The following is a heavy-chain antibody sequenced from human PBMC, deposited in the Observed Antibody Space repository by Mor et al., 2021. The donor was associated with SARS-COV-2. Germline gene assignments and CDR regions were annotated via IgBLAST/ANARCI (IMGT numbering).Heavy chain of an antibody. CDR3: ARSRYQSGSPQMN. D-gene: IGHD1-26*01. J-gene: IGHJ4*02. Sequence: RSRVTISVDTSKNQFSLKLSSVTAADTAVYYCARSRYQSGSPQMNWGQGTLVTVSS. V-gene: IGHV4-59*01.